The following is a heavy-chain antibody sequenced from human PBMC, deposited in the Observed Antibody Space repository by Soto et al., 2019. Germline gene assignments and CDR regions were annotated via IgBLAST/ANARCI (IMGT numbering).Heavy chain of an antibody. D-gene: IGHD2-2*01. CDR1: GYTFSNYG. V-gene: IGHV1-18*01. CDR2: ISLYSDGT. Sequence: ASVKVSCKASGYTFSNYGITWVRQAPGQPLEWLGWISLYSDGTNYAQKFQGRVSMTTDTSTTTAYMELRSLRSDDTAVYYCARVVPGAEAWFGPWGQGTLVTVSS. CDR3: ARVVPGAEAWFGP. J-gene: IGHJ5*02.